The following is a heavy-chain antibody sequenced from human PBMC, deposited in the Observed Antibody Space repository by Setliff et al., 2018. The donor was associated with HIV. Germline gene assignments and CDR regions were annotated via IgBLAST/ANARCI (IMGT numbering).Heavy chain of an antibody. Sequence: SVKVSCKASGGTFSSYAISWVRQAPGQGLEWTGGIIALFGTPNYIQKFQGRVTIIADESTSTVELTSLRYEDTAVYYCARFQRDILRSYGMDVWGQGTLVTVSS. V-gene: IGHV1-69*13. CDR3: ARFQRDILRSYGMDV. J-gene: IGHJ6*02. CDR2: IIALFGTP. CDR1: GGTFSSYA.